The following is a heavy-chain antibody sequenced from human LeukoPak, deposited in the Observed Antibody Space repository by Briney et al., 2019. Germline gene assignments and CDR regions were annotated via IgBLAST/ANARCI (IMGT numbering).Heavy chain of an antibody. CDR1: GFIFDHYA. D-gene: IGHD7-27*01. V-gene: IGHV3-43D*03. Sequence: GGSLRLSCAASGFIFDHYAMNWVRQAPGKGLEWVSLITWDGGVTYYAESVKGRFTISRDNNKNSLYLQLNSLRAEDTALYYCAKGLWGSSRPSPFDTWGQGTLVTVSS. CDR2: ITWDGGVT. CDR3: AKGLWGSSRPSPFDT. J-gene: IGHJ4*02.